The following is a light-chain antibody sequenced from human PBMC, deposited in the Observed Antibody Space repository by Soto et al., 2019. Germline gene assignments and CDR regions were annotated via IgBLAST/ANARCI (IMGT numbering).Light chain of an antibody. CDR1: QSVSSSY. Sequence: EIVLTQSPGTLSLSPGERATLSCRASQSVSSSYLAWYQQIPGQAPRLLIYDASRRATATPDRFSGRGSGTDFTLTISRLEPEDFAVYYCQQYGSSVTFGGGTKVEIK. V-gene: IGKV3-20*01. CDR3: QQYGSSVT. J-gene: IGKJ4*01. CDR2: DAS.